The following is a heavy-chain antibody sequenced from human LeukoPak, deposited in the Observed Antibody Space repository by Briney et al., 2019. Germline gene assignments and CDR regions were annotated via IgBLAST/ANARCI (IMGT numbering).Heavy chain of an antibody. CDR1: GFTLTNYA. CDR3: AKAQDPIAAAGTSPFDY. V-gene: IGHV3-13*01. J-gene: IGHJ4*02. D-gene: IGHD6-13*01. CDR2: LGTAGDT. Sequence: GGSLRLSCAASGFTLTNYAMHWVRQPAGEGLEWVSALGTAGDTFYPGSVKGRFSISRDNSKNTLSLQMNSLRAEDTAVYYCAKAQDPIAAAGTSPFDYWGQGTLVTVSS.